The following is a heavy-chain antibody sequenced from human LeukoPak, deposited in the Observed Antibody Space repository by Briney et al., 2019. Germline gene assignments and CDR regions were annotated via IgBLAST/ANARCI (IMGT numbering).Heavy chain of an antibody. CDR3: ARAGYCSSTSCQWVPLV. V-gene: IGHV4-59*01. CDR2: IYYSGST. D-gene: IGHD2-2*03. Sequence: SETLPLTCTVSGGSIKNYYWIWIRQSPGKGLEWIGYIYYSGSTNYNPSLKSRVIISVDTSKNQFSLKLNSVTAADTAVYYCARAGYCSSTSCQWVPLVWGQGTTVTVSS. J-gene: IGHJ6*02. CDR1: GGSIKNYY.